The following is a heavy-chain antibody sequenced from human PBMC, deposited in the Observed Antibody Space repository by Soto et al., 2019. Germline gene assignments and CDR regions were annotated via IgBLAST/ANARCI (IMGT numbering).Heavy chain of an antibody. D-gene: IGHD2-15*01. CDR3: VKQAHGLDGVAFDY. J-gene: IGHJ4*02. V-gene: IGHV3-64D*06. Sequence: GGSLRLSCSASGFIFSESTIYWVRQVPGKGLEAISAVSTSGRSTYYADSVKDRFTISRDNSKNTLFLQMGSLRPEDAAIYYCVKQAHGLDGVAFDYWGQGTQVTVSS. CDR1: GFIFSEST. CDR2: VSTSGRST.